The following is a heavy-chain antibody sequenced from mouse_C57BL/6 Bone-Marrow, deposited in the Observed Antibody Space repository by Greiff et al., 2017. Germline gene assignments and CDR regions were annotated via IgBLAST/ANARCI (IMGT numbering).Heavy chain of an antibody. CDR2: ISSGSSTI. Sequence: DVKLVESGGGLVKPGGSLKLSCAASGFTFSDYGMHWVRQAPEKGLEWVAYISSGSSTIYYADTVKGRFTISRDNDKNTLFLQMTSLRSEDTATYYCARKRLRRTGFAYWGQGTLVTVSA. J-gene: IGHJ3*01. D-gene: IGHD2-4*01. CDR1: GFTFSDYG. V-gene: IGHV5-17*01. CDR3: ARKRLRRTGFAY.